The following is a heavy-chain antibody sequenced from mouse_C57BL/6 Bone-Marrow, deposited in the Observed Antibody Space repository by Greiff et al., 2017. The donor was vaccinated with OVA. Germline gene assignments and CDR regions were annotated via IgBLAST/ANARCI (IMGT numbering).Heavy chain of an antibody. Sequence: EVQLQESGGGLVKPGGSLKLSCAASGFTFSDYGMHWVRQAPEKGLEWVAYISSGSSTINYADTVKGRFTISRDNATNTLFLQMTSLRSEDTAMYYCARDTTVVAPGYFDYWGQGTTLTVSS. V-gene: IGHV5-17*01. J-gene: IGHJ2*01. CDR3: ARDTTVVAPGYFDY. D-gene: IGHD1-1*01. CDR1: GFTFSDYG. CDR2: ISSGSSTI.